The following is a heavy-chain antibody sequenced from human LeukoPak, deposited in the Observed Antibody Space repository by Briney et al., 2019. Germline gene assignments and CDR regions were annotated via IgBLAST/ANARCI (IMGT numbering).Heavy chain of an antibody. CDR2: ISNDGSDK. Sequence: GRSLRLSCAASGFTFSIYAMHWVRQAPGKGLEWVAVISNDGSDKYYADSVKGRFTISRDNAKNSLYLQMNSLRAEDTAVYYCAELGITMIGGVWGKGTTVTISS. J-gene: IGHJ6*04. CDR3: AELGITMIGGV. CDR1: GFTFSIYA. D-gene: IGHD3-10*02. V-gene: IGHV3-30*04.